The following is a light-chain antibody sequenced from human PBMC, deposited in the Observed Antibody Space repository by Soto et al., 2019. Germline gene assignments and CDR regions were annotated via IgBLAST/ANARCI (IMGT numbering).Light chain of an antibody. CDR3: PQYGSSST. CDR1: QSVSSSY. Sequence: EIVLTQSPGTLSLSPGERATLSCRSSQSVSSSYLAWYQQKPGQAPRLLIYDVSSRATGIPDMFSRRGSGTDFTLTISRLAAEEFAVYYCPQYGSSSTLGQGTKVAVK. CDR2: DVS. J-gene: IGKJ1*01. V-gene: IGKV3-20*01.